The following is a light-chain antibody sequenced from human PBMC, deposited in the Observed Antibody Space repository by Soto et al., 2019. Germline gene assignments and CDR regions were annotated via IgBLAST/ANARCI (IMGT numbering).Light chain of an antibody. Sequence: DIQMTQSPSSVSASVGDRVSITCRASQGISSCLAWYQQKPGRAPNLLIYTGSSLQTGVPSRCSGTGSGTDFTLTISSLQPEDVATYYCQQANSFPLTFGGGTKVEIK. J-gene: IGKJ4*01. CDR2: TGS. CDR1: QGISSC. CDR3: QQANSFPLT. V-gene: IGKV1-12*01.